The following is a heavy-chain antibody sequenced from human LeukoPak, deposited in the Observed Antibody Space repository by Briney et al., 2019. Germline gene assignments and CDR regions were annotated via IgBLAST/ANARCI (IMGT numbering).Heavy chain of an antibody. J-gene: IGHJ4*02. D-gene: IGHD6-19*01. CDR2: IKEDGSVK. CDR3: ARDSTWLLDY. Sequence: GGSLRLSCTASGFTFSSHWMTWVRQPPGKGLEWVANIKEDGSVKYHVDSVKGRFTISRDNTNNALYLQMNSLRADDTAVYFCARDSTWLLDYWGQGTLITVSS. CDR1: GFTFSSHW. V-gene: IGHV3-7*03.